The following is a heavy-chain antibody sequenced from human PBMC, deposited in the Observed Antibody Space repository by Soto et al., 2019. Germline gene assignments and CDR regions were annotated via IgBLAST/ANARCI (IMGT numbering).Heavy chain of an antibody. CDR3: ARDWGASMTLDFFDY. CDR1: GFTFSSYG. V-gene: IGHV3-33*01. Sequence: PGGSLRLSCAASGFTFSSYGMHWVRQAPGKGLEWVAVIWYDGNNKFYADSVKGRFTISRDDSKNTLYLQWNSLRAEDTAVYYCARDWGASMTLDFFDYWGQGTPVTVSS. D-gene: IGHD3-16*01. CDR2: IWYDGNNK. J-gene: IGHJ4*02.